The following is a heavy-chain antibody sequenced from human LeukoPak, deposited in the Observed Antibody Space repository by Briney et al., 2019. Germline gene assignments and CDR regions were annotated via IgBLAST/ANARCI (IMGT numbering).Heavy chain of an antibody. V-gene: IGHV4-39*01. CDR3: ARKGYCSSTSCYNFDY. CDR2: IYYSGNT. D-gene: IGHD2-2*01. CDR1: GGSISSSSYY. Sequence: SETLSLTCTVSGGSISSSSYYWGWIRQPPGKGLKWIGSIYYSGNTYYNPSLKSRVTISVDTSKNQFSLKLNSVTAADTAVYYCARKGYCSSTSCYNFDYWGQGTLVTVSS. J-gene: IGHJ4*02.